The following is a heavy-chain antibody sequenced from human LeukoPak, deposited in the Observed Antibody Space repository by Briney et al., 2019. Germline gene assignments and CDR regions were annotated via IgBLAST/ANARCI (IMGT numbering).Heavy chain of an antibody. CDR1: GFTFSSYA. Sequence: GGSLRLSCAASGFTFSSYAMHWVRQAPGKGLEWVAVISYDGSNKYYADSVKGRFTISRDNSKNTLYLQMNSLRAEDTAVYYCARDGMATIWGQGTLVTVSS. CDR3: ARDGMATI. CDR2: ISYDGSNK. V-gene: IGHV3-30-3*01. J-gene: IGHJ4*02. D-gene: IGHD5-24*01.